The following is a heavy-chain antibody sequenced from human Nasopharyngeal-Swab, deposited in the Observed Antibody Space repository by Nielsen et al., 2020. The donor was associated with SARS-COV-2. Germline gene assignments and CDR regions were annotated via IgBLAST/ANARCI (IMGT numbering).Heavy chain of an antibody. D-gene: IGHD3-16*01. J-gene: IGHJ6*03. CDR2: INHSGGT. V-gene: IGHV4-34*01. CDR3: ARGGSGVVPSPILGLGPYYYYYYMDV. Sequence: SETLSLTCAVYGGSFSGHQWSWVRQPPGKGLEWIGEINHSGGTNYSPSLKSRVTISLDTSKNQFSLRLSSVTAADTAVYYCARGGSGVVPSPILGLGPYYYYYYMDVWGKGTTVTVPS. CDR1: GGSFSGHQ.